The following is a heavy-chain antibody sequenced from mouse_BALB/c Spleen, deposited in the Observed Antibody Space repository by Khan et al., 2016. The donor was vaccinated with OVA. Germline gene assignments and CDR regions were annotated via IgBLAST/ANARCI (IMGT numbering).Heavy chain of an antibody. Sequence: EVQLQESGTVLARPGASVKMSCKASGYTFTSYWMHWVKQRPGQGLEWIGGIFPGNNDTNYNQRIKGRAKLTAVTSASTANMELNSLTNEDSAVYYRTRAGYRAFAYWGQGALVTVSA. V-gene: IGHV1-5*01. CDR2: IFPGNNDT. CDR1: GYTFTSYW. CDR3: TRAGYRAFAY. J-gene: IGHJ3*01. D-gene: IGHD3-1*01.